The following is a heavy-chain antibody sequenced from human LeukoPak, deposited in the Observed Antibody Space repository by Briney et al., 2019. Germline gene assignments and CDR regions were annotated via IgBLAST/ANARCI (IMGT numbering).Heavy chain of an antibody. CDR1: GGSISSYY. CDR3: ARDYGSGTLLAY. Sequence: SETLSLTCTFSGGSISSYYWSWIRQPPGKGLEWIGYIYYSGSTNYNPSLKSRVTISVDPSKNQFSLKLSSVTAADTAVYYCARDYGSGTLLAYWGQGTLVTVSS. V-gene: IGHV4-59*01. D-gene: IGHD3-10*01. J-gene: IGHJ4*02. CDR2: IYYSGST.